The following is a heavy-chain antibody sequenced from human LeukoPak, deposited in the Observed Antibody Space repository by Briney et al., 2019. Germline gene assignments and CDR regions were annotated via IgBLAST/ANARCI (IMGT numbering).Heavy chain of an antibody. D-gene: IGHD5-18*01. Sequence: GRSLRLSCAASGFTFSSYAMHWVRQAPGKGLEWVAVISYDGSNKYYADSVKGRFTISRDNSKNTLYLQMNSLRAEDTAVYYCAKGPEQLPFDYWGQGTLVTVSS. CDR1: GFTFSSYA. V-gene: IGHV3-30-3*01. J-gene: IGHJ4*02. CDR3: AKGPEQLPFDY. CDR2: ISYDGSNK.